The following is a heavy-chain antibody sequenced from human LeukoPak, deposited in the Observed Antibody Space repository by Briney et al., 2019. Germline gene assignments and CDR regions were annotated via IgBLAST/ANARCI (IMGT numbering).Heavy chain of an antibody. Sequence: SETLSLTCTVSGGSFSSGSHYYNWIRQHPGKGLEWIGYIYYTGITSYNPSLKSRAIMSVDTSMNQLSLKLSSLTVADTAVYYWGASSGVTLGPFWGQGPLVTVSS. V-gene: IGHV4-31*06. J-gene: IGHJ4*02. CDR3: GASSGVTLGPF. D-gene: IGHD3-16*01. CDR2: IYYTGIT. CDR1: GGSFSSGSHY.